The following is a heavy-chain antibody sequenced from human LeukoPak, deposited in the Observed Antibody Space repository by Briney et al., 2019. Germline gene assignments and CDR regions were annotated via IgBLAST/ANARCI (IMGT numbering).Heavy chain of an antibody. CDR3: ASTYNGITMVRGAISGALDY. Sequence: SETLSLTCAAYGGSFSGYYWSWIRQPPGKGLEWIGEINHSGSTNYNPSLKSRVTISVDTSKNQFSLKLSSVTAADTAVYYCASTYNGITMVRGAISGALDYWGQGTLVTVSS. CDR1: GGSFSGYY. J-gene: IGHJ4*02. CDR2: INHSGST. V-gene: IGHV4-34*01. D-gene: IGHD3-10*01.